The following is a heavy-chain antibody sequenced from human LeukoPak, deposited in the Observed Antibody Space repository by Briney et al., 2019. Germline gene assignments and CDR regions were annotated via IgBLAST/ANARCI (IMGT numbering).Heavy chain of an antibody. D-gene: IGHD2-2*01. CDR3: ARRKGVVVPAAMLRGDYYYYYMDV. V-gene: IGHV1-2*02. CDR1: GYTFTGYY. J-gene: IGHJ6*03. Sequence: GASVKVSCKASGYTFTGYYMHWVRQAPGQGLEWMGWINPNSGGTNYAQKFQGRVTMTRDTSISTAYMELSRLRSDDTAVYYCARRKGVVVPAAMLRGDYYYYYMDVWGKGTTVTVSS. CDR2: INPNSGGT.